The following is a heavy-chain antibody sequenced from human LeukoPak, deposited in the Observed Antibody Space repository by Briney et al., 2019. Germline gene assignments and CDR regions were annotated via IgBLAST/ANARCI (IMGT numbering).Heavy chain of an antibody. CDR3: VRDASVHYGNFDY. D-gene: IGHD4-17*01. CDR1: GFTFGSYE. V-gene: IGHV3-48*03. Sequence: KPGGSLRLSCATSGFTFGSYEMNWVRQGPGKGLEWVSYISSSGSSKYYADSVKGRFTISRDNAEKSLNLQMNGLRAEDTAVYYCVRDASVHYGNFDYWGQGTLVTVSS. CDR2: ISSSGSSK. J-gene: IGHJ4*02.